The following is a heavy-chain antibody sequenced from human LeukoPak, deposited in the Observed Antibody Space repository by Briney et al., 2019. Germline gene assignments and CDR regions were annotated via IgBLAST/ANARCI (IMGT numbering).Heavy chain of an antibody. V-gene: IGHV3-23*01. Sequence: GGSLRLSCAASGFTFSSYGMHWVRQAPGKGLEWVSAISGSGGSTYYADSVKGRFTISRDNSKNTLYLQMNSLRAEDTAVYYCAKRYGGNSGGVDYWGQGTLVTVSS. J-gene: IGHJ4*02. D-gene: IGHD4-23*01. CDR1: GFTFSSYG. CDR3: AKRYGGNSGGVDY. CDR2: ISGSGGST.